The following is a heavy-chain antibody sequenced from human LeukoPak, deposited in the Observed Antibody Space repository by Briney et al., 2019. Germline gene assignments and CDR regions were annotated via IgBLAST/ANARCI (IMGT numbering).Heavy chain of an antibody. V-gene: IGHV3-23*01. CDR2: ISGSGGST. Sequence: GGSLRLSCAASGFTFSSYAMSWVRQAPGKGLEWVSAISGSGGSTYYADSVKGRFTISRDNSKNTLYLQMNSLRAEDTAVYYCAKSPPYDFWSGYHMFDYWGQGTLVTVSS. J-gene: IGHJ4*02. CDR1: GFTFSSYA. CDR3: AKSPPYDFWSGYHMFDY. D-gene: IGHD3-3*01.